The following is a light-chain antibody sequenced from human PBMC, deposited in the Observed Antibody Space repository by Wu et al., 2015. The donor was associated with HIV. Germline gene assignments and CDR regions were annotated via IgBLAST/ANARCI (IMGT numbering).Light chain of an antibody. J-gene: IGKJ2*01. Sequence: EIVLTQSPATLSLSPGERATLSCRASQSVTSNLAWYQQKPGQAPRLLIYGASTRATGIPARFSGSGSGTDFTLTISSMQSEDFATYYCQHYNNWPYTFGLGTNLEI. CDR1: QSVTSN. CDR3: QHYNNWPYT. V-gene: IGKV3-15*01. CDR2: GAS.